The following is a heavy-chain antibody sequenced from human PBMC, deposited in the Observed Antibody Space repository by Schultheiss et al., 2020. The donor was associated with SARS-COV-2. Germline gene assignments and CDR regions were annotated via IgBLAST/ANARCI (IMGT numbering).Heavy chain of an antibody. Sequence: SETLSLTCTVSGGSISSSSYYWGWIRQPPGKGLEWIGSIYYSGSTYYNPSLKSRVTISVDTSKNQFSLKLSSVTAADTAVYYCVRTSGSYVLDYWGKGTMVTVSS. D-gene: IGHD1-26*01. CDR3: VRTSGSYVLDY. V-gene: IGHV4-39*01. CDR1: GGSISSSSYY. J-gene: IGHJ4*02. CDR2: IYYSGST.